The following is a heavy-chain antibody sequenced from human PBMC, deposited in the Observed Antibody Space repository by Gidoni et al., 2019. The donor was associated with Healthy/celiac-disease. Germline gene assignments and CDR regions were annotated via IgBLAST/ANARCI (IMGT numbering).Heavy chain of an antibody. CDR3: ARGLWFGEKPGYYYYGMDV. V-gene: IGHV4-59*01. CDR1: GGSISSYY. Sequence: QVQLQESGPGLVKPSETLSLPCTVSGGSISSYYWSWIRQPPGKGLEWIGYIYYSGSTNYNPSLKSRVTISVDTSKNQFSLKLSSVTAADTAVYYCARGLWFGEKPGYYYYGMDVWGQGTTLTVSS. J-gene: IGHJ6*02. CDR2: IYYSGST. D-gene: IGHD3-10*01.